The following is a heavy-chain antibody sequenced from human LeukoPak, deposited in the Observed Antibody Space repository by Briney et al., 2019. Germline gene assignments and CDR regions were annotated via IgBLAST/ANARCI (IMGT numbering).Heavy chain of an antibody. J-gene: IGHJ4*02. CDR1: RCSFSVYN. D-gene: IGHD5-24*01. CDR2: ISAGGGTI. Sequence: GGSLRLSCALSRCSFSVYNMKWVRQAPGRGREWISYISAGGGTIYYADSVKCRFTISRANVKNSLYLQIHSPGVVDTATYYCVRVGRKEGYKYNDYWGQGTPVTVSS. CDR3: VRVGRKEGYKYNDY. V-gene: IGHV3-48*04.